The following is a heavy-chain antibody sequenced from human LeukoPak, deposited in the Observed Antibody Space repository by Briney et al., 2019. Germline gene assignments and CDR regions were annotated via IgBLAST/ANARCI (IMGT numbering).Heavy chain of an antibody. D-gene: IGHD5-18*01. CDR2: INNDGSNR. J-gene: IGHJ3*02. Sequence: PGGSLRLSCAASGFTLSDFWMHWVRQAPGKGLVWVSRINNDGSNRGYVGSVKGRFTISRDNAKNTLYLQMNSLRAEDTAVYYCARAIHLAGAFDIWGQGTMVTVSS. CDR3: ARAIHLAGAFDI. V-gene: IGHV3-74*01. CDR1: GFTLSDFW.